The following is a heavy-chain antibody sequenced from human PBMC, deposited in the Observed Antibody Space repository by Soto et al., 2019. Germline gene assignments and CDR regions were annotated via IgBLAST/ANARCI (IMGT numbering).Heavy chain of an antibody. D-gene: IGHD3-22*01. CDR3: AKEQLAMTVVVADYFDS. J-gene: IGHJ4*02. V-gene: IGHV3-30*18. CDR1: GFTFSTYG. CDR2: ISYDGGSK. Sequence: QVQLVESGGGVVQPGKSLRLSCAASGFTFSTYGIHWVRQAPGKGLEWVALISYDGGSKYYGDSVKGRFIISRDNSHNTVSLQMNSLRADDTAVYFCAKEQLAMTVVVADYFDSWGQGTRVTVSS.